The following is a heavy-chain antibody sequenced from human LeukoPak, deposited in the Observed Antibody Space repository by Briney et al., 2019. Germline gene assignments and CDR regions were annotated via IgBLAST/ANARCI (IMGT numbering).Heavy chain of an antibody. V-gene: IGHV4-39*07. D-gene: IGHD3-3*01. CDR1: GGSISSSSYY. J-gene: IGHJ5*02. CDR3: ARGGDFWSGYRNWFDP. CDR2: IYYSGST. Sequence: PSETLSLTCNVSGGSISSSSYYWGWIRQPPGKGLEWFGSIYYSGSTYYNPSPKSRVTISVDTSKNQFSLKLSSVTAADTAVYYCARGGDFWSGYRNWFDPWGQGTLVTVSS.